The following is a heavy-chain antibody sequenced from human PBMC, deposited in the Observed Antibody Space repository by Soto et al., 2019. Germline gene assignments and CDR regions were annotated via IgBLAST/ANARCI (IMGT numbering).Heavy chain of an antibody. CDR1: GFTFSSYA. CDR2: ISGSGGST. J-gene: IGHJ6*02. V-gene: IGHV3-23*01. Sequence: EVQLLESGGGLVQPGGSLRLSCAASGFTFSSYAMSWVRQAPGKGLEWVSAISGSGGSTYYADSVKGRFTISRDNSKNTLYLQMNSLRAEDTAVYYCAKMDTPCSSTSCYLSYYYYGMDVWGQGTTVTVSS. D-gene: IGHD2-2*01. CDR3: AKMDTPCSSTSCYLSYYYYGMDV.